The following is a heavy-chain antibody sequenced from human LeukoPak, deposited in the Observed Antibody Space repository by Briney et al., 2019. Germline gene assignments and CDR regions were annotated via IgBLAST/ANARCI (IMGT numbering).Heavy chain of an antibody. V-gene: IGHV3-30*02. CDR1: GFIFSDFG. J-gene: IGHJ1*01. Sequence: PGGSLRLSCAASGFIFSDFGLHWVRQAPGKGLEWVAFIRYDGSNKYYADSVKGRFTISRDNSKNTLYLQMNSLRAEDTAVYYCAKSAVVVSSGVAEYFQHWGQGTLVTVSS. CDR2: IRYDGSNK. CDR3: AKSAVVVSSGVAEYFQH. D-gene: IGHD2-15*01.